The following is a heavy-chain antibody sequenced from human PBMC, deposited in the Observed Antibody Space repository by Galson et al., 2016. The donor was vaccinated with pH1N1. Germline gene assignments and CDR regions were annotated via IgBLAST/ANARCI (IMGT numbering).Heavy chain of an antibody. J-gene: IGHJ4*02. Sequence: SLRLSCAASGFTFSDYHMNWIRQIPGRGLEWISYISASGSTIFYADSVEGRFTVSRDNAQKSLFLHMNSLRAEGTAVYYCVRDFGDFWSARDFWGQGTLVTVSS. CDR1: GFTFSDYH. CDR2: ISASGSTI. D-gene: IGHD3-3*01. CDR3: VRDFGDFWSARDF. V-gene: IGHV3-11*01.